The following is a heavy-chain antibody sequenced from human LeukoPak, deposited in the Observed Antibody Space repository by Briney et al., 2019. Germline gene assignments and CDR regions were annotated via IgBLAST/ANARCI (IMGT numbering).Heavy chain of an antibody. CDR3: ARDTAMVTAQYYYYYYGMDV. J-gene: IGHJ6*02. CDR1: GYTFTSYG. D-gene: IGHD5-18*01. Sequence: ASVKVSCTASGYTFTSYGISWVRQAPGQGLEWMGWISAYNGNTNYAQKLQGRVTMTTDTSTSTAYMELRSLRSDDTAVYYCARDTAMVTAQYYYYYYGMDVWGQGTTVTVSS. CDR2: ISAYNGNT. V-gene: IGHV1-18*01.